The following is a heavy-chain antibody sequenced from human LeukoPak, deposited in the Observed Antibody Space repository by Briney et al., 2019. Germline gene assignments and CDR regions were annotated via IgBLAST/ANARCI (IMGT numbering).Heavy chain of an antibody. Sequence: SETLSLTCTVTGGSISGYYWSWIRQPPGKGLEWFGYIYYSGSTNYNPSLKSRVTISVDTSKNQFSLKLSSVTAAGTAVYYCAREGYYDSSGYYLNWFDPWGQGTLVTVSS. J-gene: IGHJ5*02. CDR2: IYYSGST. CDR1: GGSISGYY. D-gene: IGHD3-22*01. CDR3: AREGYYDSSGYYLNWFDP. V-gene: IGHV4-59*01.